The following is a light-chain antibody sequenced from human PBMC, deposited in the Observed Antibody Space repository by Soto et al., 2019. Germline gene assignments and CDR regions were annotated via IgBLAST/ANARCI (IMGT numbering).Light chain of an antibody. CDR2: GAS. V-gene: IGKV3-15*01. Sequence: EIVMTQSPATLSVSPGERATLSCRASQSVGRNLAWYQQKPGQAPRLLIYGASTRATGIPARFSGSGSGTELTLTISSLQPEELAMYSCQQYNHWPPLTFGGGTKVEIK. J-gene: IGKJ4*01. CDR3: QQYNHWPPLT. CDR1: QSVGRN.